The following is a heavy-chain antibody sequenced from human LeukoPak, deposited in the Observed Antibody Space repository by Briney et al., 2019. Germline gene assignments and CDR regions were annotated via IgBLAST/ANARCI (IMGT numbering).Heavy chain of an antibody. CDR1: GGSISSSNW. Sequence: TSETLSLTCAVSGGSISSSNWWSWVRQPPGKGLEWIGEIYHSGSTNYNPSLKSRVTISVDKSKNQFSLKLSSVTAADTAAYYCARWGVVPAAIYYYYGMDVWGKGTTVTVSS. V-gene: IGHV4-4*02. CDR3: ARWGVVPAAIYYYYGMDV. J-gene: IGHJ6*04. D-gene: IGHD2-2*02. CDR2: IYHSGST.